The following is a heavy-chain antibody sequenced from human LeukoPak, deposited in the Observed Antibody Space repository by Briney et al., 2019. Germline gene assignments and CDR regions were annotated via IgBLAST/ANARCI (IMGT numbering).Heavy chain of an antibody. CDR1: GYNFTNYW. Sequence: PGESLKISCKGFGYNFTNYWITWVRPMPGKGLEWMGIFYPGDSDTTYSPSFQGQVTMSVDKSIGTAYLQWASLKASDTAIYYCARGSTWLGYWGQGALLTVSS. J-gene: IGHJ4*02. V-gene: IGHV5-51*01. CDR2: FYPGDSDT. CDR3: ARGSTWLGY. D-gene: IGHD5-12*01.